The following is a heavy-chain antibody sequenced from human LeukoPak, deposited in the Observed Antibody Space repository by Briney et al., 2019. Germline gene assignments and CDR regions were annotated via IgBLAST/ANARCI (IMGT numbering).Heavy chain of an antibody. Sequence: AGGSLRLSCAASEFSVGSNYMTWVRQAPGKGLEWVSLIYSGGSTYYADSVKGRFTISRDNSKNTLYLQMNSLRAEDTAVYYCARSLPEYAPVHYYYMDVWGKGTTVTISS. CDR1: EFSVGSNY. D-gene: IGHD2/OR15-2a*01. CDR2: IYSGGST. CDR3: ARSLPEYAPVHYYYMDV. V-gene: IGHV3-66*01. J-gene: IGHJ6*03.